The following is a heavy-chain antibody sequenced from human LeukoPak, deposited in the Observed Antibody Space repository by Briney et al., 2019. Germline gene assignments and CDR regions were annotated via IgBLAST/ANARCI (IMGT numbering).Heavy chain of an antibody. CDR2: IYNVGST. J-gene: IGHJ4*02. V-gene: IGHV3-66*01. Sequence: GGSLRLSCAASGFTFSSNYMNWVRQAPGKGLEWVSVIYNVGSTFYADSVKGRFTISRDSSKNALFLQMNSLRAEDTAVYYCVNSVMVRGVIRPYWGQGTLVTVSS. CDR3: VNSVMVRGVIRPY. D-gene: IGHD3-10*01. CDR1: GFTFSSNY.